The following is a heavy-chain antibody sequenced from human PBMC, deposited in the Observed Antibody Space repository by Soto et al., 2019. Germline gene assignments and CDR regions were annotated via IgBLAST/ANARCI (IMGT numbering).Heavy chain of an antibody. CDR2: ISWNGRNI. J-gene: IGHJ6*03. D-gene: IGHD2-21*02. CDR3: AKGIHADFRPYYYYMDV. V-gene: IGHV3-9*01. CDR1: GFTFDDYA. Sequence: GGSLRLSCAASGFTFDDYAMYWVRQPPGRGLEWVSIISWNGRNIGYADSVKGRFTISRDNAKNSLYLQMNSLRAEDTALYYCAKGIHADFRPYYYYMDVWGTGTTVTVSS.